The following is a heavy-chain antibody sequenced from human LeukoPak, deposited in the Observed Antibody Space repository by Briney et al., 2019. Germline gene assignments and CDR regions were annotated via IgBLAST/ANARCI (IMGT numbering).Heavy chain of an antibody. J-gene: IGHJ4*02. CDR2: ISYDGSNK. CDR3: AKDLSPYYDFWSGYYTGPFDY. V-gene: IGHV3-30*18. D-gene: IGHD3-3*01. Sequence: RSLRLSCAASGFTFSSYGMHWVRQAPGKGLEWVAVISYDGSNKYYADSVKGRFTISRDNSKNTLYLQMNSLRAEDTAVYYCAKDLSPYYDFWSGYYTGPFDYWGQGTLVTVSS. CDR1: GFTFSSYG.